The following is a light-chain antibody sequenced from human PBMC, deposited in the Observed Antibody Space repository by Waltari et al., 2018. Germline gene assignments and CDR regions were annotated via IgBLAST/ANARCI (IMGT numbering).Light chain of an antibody. CDR1: TSDLGGYNY. Sequence: QSALTQPASVSGPPGQSITISCTGTTSDLGGYNYVSWYQQHPGKAPKLIIFDVSSRPSGVSNRFSGSKSANTASLIISGLQAEDEADYYCCSFTSRSTWVFGGGTKLTVL. J-gene: IGLJ3*02. V-gene: IGLV2-14*03. CDR2: DVS. CDR3: CSFTSRSTWV.